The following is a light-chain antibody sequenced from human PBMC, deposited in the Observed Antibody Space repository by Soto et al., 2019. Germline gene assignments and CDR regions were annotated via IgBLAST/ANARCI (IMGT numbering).Light chain of an antibody. CDR1: QGVFYSSNNKNY. V-gene: IGKV4-1*01. Sequence: DIVMTQSPDSLTVSLGERATIPCKSSQGVFYSSNNKNYIAWYQQKPGQPPKLLIYWASSREPGVPDRFSGSGSGTDFTLSISSLQAEDVAAYYCQQYYNIPHTFGQGTKLEIK. J-gene: IGKJ2*01. CDR3: QQYYNIPHT. CDR2: WAS.